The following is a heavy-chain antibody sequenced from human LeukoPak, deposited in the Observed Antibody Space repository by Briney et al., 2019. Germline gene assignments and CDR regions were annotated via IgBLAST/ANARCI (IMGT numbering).Heavy chain of an antibody. D-gene: IGHD6-19*01. V-gene: IGHV3-30-3*01. CDR3: ARVGMGIAVAEDAFDI. CDR1: GFTFSSYA. CDR2: ISYDGSNK. Sequence: PGGSLRLSCAASGFTFSSYAMHRVRQAPGKGLEWVAVISYDGSNKYYADSVKGRFTISRDNSKNTLYLQMNSLRAEDTAVYYCARVGMGIAVAEDAFDIWGQGTMVTVSS. J-gene: IGHJ3*02.